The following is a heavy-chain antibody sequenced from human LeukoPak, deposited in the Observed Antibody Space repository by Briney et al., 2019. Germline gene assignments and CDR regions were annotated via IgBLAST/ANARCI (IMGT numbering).Heavy chain of an antibody. Sequence: GGSLRLSCAASGFTFSSYWMHWVRQAPGKGLEWVSVIYTGGSTDYADSVRGRFTISRDNPKNTVYVQMNGLTAEDTAVYYCARGGTKSYNYYMDVWGKGTTVTVSS. CDR2: IYTGGST. D-gene: IGHD1-26*01. CDR1: GFTFSSYW. J-gene: IGHJ6*03. CDR3: ARGGTKSYNYYMDV. V-gene: IGHV3-66*02.